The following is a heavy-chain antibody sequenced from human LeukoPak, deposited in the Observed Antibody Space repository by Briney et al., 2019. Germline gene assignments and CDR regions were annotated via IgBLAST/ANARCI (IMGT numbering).Heavy chain of an antibody. Sequence: ASVKVSCKASGYTFSSYGISWVRQAPGQGLEWMGWISAYNGNTNYAQKLQGRVTMTTDTSTSTAYMELRSLRSEDTAVYYCARAGSPPGYSSSSGYYFDYWGQGTLVTVSS. CDR2: ISAYNGNT. CDR3: ARAGSPPGYSSSSGYYFDY. CDR1: GYTFSSYG. D-gene: IGHD6-6*01. J-gene: IGHJ4*02. V-gene: IGHV1-18*01.